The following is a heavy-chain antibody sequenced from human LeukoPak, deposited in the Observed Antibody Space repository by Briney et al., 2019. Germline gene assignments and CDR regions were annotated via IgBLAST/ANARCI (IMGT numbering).Heavy chain of an antibody. CDR1: GFTFTGHY. D-gene: IGHD2-15*01. CDR3: AREGSDQVSKDFDY. J-gene: IGHJ4*02. V-gene: IGHV1-2*02. Sequence: ASVKVSCKSSGFTFTGHYIHWGRQAPGQGLEWMGYIGPRNSAASYSEKFQGRVTMTRDTSLSTAYMELSRLTSDDTAVYYCAREGSDQVSKDFDYWGQGNLVTVSS. CDR2: IGPRNSAA.